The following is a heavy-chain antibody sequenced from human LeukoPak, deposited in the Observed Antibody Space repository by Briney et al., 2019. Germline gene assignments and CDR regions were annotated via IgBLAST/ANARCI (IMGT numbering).Heavy chain of an antibody. Sequence: GSTNYNPSLKRRVTISVETSKNQFSLKLSSVTAADTAVYYCARELTYYDFWSGHTRGAFDIWGQGTMVTVSS. V-gene: IGHV4-34*01. CDR3: ARELTYYDFWSGHTRGAFDI. D-gene: IGHD3-3*01. CDR2: GST. J-gene: IGHJ3*02.